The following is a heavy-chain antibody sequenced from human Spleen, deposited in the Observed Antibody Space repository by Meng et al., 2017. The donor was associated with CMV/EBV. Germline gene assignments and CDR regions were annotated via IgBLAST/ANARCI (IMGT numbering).Heavy chain of an antibody. Sequence: QLPLQESGPGLVQPSETLSLTCTVSGGSIRSSSYYWGWIRQPPGKGLEWIGSIYYSGSTYRNPSLKSRVTISVDTSKNQFSLKLSSVTAADTAVYYCARHKAYYYGSGSYLNWFDPWGQGTLVTVSS. J-gene: IGHJ5*02. CDR2: IYYSGST. CDR1: GGSIRSSSYY. V-gene: IGHV4-39*01. D-gene: IGHD3-10*01. CDR3: ARHKAYYYGSGSYLNWFDP.